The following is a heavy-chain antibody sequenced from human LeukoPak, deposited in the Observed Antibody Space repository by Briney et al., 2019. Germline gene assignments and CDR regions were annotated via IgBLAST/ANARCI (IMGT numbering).Heavy chain of an antibody. CDR3: ARNLWFGESTDAFNI. CDR1: GYTFMRYG. Sequence: ASVKVSCKASGYTFMRYGISWVRQAPGQGLEWMGWINPNSGGINYAQDFQGRVTLTRDTSISTAYMELSRLRSDDTAMYYCARNLWFGESTDAFNIWGQGTMVTVSS. D-gene: IGHD3-10*01. V-gene: IGHV1-2*02. CDR2: INPNSGGI. J-gene: IGHJ3*02.